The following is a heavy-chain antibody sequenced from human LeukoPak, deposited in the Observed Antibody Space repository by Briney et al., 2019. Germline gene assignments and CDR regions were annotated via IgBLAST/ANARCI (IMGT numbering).Heavy chain of an antibody. V-gene: IGHV3-30*18. D-gene: IGHD6-19*01. J-gene: IGHJ4*02. Sequence: GGSLRLSCAASGFIFSTYDMHWVRQAPGKGLEWVAVVSYDGSNIYHAASVQGRFTISRDNSKNTLYLQMNSLRAEDTAVYYCAKSLDAQAVADPFDYWGQGTLVTVSS. CDR2: VSYDGSNI. CDR1: GFIFSTYD. CDR3: AKSLDAQAVADPFDY.